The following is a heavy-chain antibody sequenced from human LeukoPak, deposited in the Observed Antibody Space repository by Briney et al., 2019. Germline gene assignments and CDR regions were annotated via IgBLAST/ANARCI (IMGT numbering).Heavy chain of an antibody. J-gene: IGHJ4*02. V-gene: IGHV3-23*01. CDR1: GFTFSSYA. CDR2: ISGSGGST. CDR3: ARGYCSGGSCYSD. D-gene: IGHD2-15*01. Sequence: PGGSRRLSCAASGFTFSSYAMSWVRQAPGKGLEWVSAISGSGGSTYYADSVKGRFTISRDNSKNTLYLQMNSLRAEDTAVYYCARGYCSGGSCYSDWGQGTLVTVSS.